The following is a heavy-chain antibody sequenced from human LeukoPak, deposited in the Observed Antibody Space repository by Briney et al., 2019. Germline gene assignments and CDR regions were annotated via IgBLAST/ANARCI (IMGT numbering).Heavy chain of an antibody. CDR2: ISSNGGST. V-gene: IGHV3-64*01. D-gene: IGHD6-19*01. Sequence: GGSLRLSCAASGFTFSSYAMHWVRQAPGKGLEYVSAISSNGGSTYYANSVKGRFTISRDNSKNTLYLQMNRLRAEDTAIYYCAKDSRSSGWYNWFDPWGQGTLVTVSS. CDR1: GFTFSSYA. J-gene: IGHJ5*02. CDR3: AKDSRSSGWYNWFDP.